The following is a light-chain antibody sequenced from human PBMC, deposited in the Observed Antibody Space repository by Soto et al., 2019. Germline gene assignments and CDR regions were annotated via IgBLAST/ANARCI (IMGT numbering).Light chain of an antibody. V-gene: IGKV1-39*01. CDR3: QQVYDFPHT. CDR2: GAS. Sequence: DIQMTQSPSSLSASVGDRVIITCRTSQTINNYLNWYRQKPGKVPEVLIYGASSLQRGVSSRFTGSASRTYFTLTISSLQPEDFATYYCQQVYDFPHTFGQGTKVEV. J-gene: IGKJ2*01. CDR1: QTINNY.